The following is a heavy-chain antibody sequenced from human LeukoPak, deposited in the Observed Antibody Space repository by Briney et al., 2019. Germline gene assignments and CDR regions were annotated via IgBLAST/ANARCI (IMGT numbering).Heavy chain of an antibody. V-gene: IGHV3-11*01. D-gene: IGHD3-10*01. CDR2: ISSSGSTI. CDR3: AKDNYGSQGFDY. J-gene: IGHJ4*02. CDR1: GFTFSDYY. Sequence: GGSLRLSCAASGFTFSDYYMSWIRQAPGKGLEWVSYISSSGSTIYYADSVKGRFTISRDNVKNSLYLQMSSLRAEDMALYYCAKDNYGSQGFDYWGQGTLVTVSS.